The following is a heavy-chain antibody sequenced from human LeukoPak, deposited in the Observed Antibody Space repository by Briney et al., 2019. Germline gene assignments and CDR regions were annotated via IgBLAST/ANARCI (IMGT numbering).Heavy chain of an antibody. J-gene: IGHJ4*02. D-gene: IGHD1-14*01. V-gene: IGHV1-2*02. CDR2: INLNSGDT. CDR3: ASWAGGNAPVASFDY. Sequence: ASVKVSCKPSGYSFTGYYMHWMRQAPGQGLEWMGWINLNSGDTNYAEKFQGRVTMTRDTSISTAYVGLSRLRYDDTAVYYCASWAGGNAPVASFDYWGQGTLVTVSS. CDR1: GYSFTGYY.